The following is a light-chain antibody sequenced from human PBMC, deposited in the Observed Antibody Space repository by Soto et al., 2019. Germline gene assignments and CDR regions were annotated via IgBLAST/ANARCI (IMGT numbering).Light chain of an antibody. V-gene: IGKV1-39*01. CDR2: AAS. CDR1: QSISNS. Sequence: DIQMTQSPSSLSASIGDRVTMACRASQSISNSLNWYQQKAGKAPKFLIYAASSLESGVSSRFSGSGSGTDFTLTISSLQPEDFATYYCQRSYSTPITFGQGTRLEI. CDR3: QRSYSTPIT. J-gene: IGKJ5*01.